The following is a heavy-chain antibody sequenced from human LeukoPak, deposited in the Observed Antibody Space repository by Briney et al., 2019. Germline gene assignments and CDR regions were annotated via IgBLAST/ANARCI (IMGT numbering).Heavy chain of an antibody. CDR1: GDSVSTNSVA. J-gene: IGHJ4*02. D-gene: IGHD5-24*01. V-gene: IGHV6-1*01. CDR3: ARELDGYNSKPLDY. Sequence: SQTLSLTCAISGDSVSTNSVAWNWIRQSPSRGLEWLGRTYYRSKWYNDYAVSVKSRITINPDTSKNQISLQLKSVTPEDTAVYYCARELDGYNSKPLDYWGQGTLLTVSS. CDR2: TYYRSKWYN.